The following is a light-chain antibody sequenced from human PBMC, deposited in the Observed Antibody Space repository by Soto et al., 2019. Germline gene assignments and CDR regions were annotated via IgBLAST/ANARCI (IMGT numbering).Light chain of an antibody. J-gene: IGKJ2*01. CDR1: QSISSG. CDR3: QQYNSYLYT. V-gene: IGKV1-5*03. Sequence: DIRMTQSPSTLSASVGDRVTITCRASQSISSGLAWYQQKPGKAPKLLMYKASSLESGVPSRFSGSGSGTEFTLTISSLQPDDFATYFCQQYNSYLYTFGQGTKMEIK. CDR2: KAS.